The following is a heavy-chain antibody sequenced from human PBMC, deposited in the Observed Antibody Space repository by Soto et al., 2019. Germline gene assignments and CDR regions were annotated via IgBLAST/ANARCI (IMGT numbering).Heavy chain of an antibody. D-gene: IGHD3-10*01. V-gene: IGHV4-30-2*01. CDR1: GGSISSGDYS. Sequence: SETLSLTCAVSGGSISSGDYSWSWIRQPPGKGLEWIGYIYHSGSTYYNPSLKSRVTISVDTSKNQFSLKLSSVTAADTAVYYCARLTRPLLITIVRGVIHHNWFDPWGQGTLVTVSS. CDR3: ARLTRPLLITIVRGVIHHNWFDP. J-gene: IGHJ5*02. CDR2: IYHSGST.